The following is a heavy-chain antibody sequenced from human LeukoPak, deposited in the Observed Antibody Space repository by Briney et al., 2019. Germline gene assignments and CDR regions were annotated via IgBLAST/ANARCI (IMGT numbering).Heavy chain of an antibody. CDR1: GFTFDDYG. J-gene: IGHJ4*02. V-gene: IGHV3-20*04. CDR3: AREKPFYDSSGYYYPIAFDY. CDR2: IYWNGGST. Sequence: GGSLRLSCAASGFTFDDYGMSWVRQAPGKGLEWVSGIYWNGGSTGYADSVKGRFTIARDNAKNSLYLQMNSLRAEDTALYYCAREKPFYDSSGYYYPIAFDYWGQGTLVTVSS. D-gene: IGHD3-22*01.